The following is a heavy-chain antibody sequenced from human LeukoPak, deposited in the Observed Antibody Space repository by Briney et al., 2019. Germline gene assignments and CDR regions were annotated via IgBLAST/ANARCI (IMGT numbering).Heavy chain of an antibody. CDR1: GFTFSNYV. CDR2: ISGNGGST. V-gene: IGHV3-23*01. CDR3: AKALDYYDSSGYLNFDS. D-gene: IGHD3-22*01. Sequence: GGSLRLSCAASGFTFSNYVMNWVRQAPGKGLEWVSGISGNGGSTYYADSVKGRFTLSRDNSKNTLDLQMSSLRAEDTAVYYCAKALDYYDSSGYLNFDSWGQGTLVTVSS. J-gene: IGHJ4*02.